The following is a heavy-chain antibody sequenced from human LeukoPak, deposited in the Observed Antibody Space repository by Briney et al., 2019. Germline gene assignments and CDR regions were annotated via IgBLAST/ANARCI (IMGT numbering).Heavy chain of an antibody. CDR3: ARDPSSFGGRFDP. J-gene: IGHJ5*02. CDR2: IDHSGST. V-gene: IGHV4-34*01. Sequence: SETLSLTCAVYGGSFSGYYWSWIRQPPGKGLEWIGEIDHSGSTNYNPSLKSRVTMSVDTSKNQFSLKLSSVTAADTAVYYCARDPSSFGGRFDPWGQGTLVAVSS. CDR1: GGSFSGYY. D-gene: IGHD3-10*01.